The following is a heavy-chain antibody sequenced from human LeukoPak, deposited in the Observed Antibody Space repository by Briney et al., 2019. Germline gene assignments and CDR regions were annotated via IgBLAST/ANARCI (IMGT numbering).Heavy chain of an antibody. D-gene: IGHD6-13*01. CDR1: GGSISSSTYY. V-gene: IGHV4-39*01. CDR3: ARPLSGSSSSHGDAFDI. J-gene: IGHJ3*02. Sequence: AETLSLTCTVSGGSISSSTYYWGWIRQPPGKGLEWIVSIYYSGSTYYNASLKSRVTISADTSKNQFSLKLSSVTAADTAVYYCARPLSGSSSSHGDAFDIWGQGTMVTVSS. CDR2: IYYSGST.